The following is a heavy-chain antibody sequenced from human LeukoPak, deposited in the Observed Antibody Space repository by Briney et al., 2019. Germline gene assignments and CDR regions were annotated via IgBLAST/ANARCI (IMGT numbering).Heavy chain of an antibody. CDR2: ISSSGSTI. CDR3: ARDVRRPPFDY. CDR1: GLTFSDYY. J-gene: IGHJ4*02. Sequence: GGSQRLSCAASGLTFSDYYMSWIRQAPGKGLEWVSYISSSGSTIYYADSVKGRFTISRDNAKNSLYLQMNSLRADDTAVYYCARDVRRPPFDYWGQGTLVTVSS. D-gene: IGHD2-8*01. V-gene: IGHV3-11*01.